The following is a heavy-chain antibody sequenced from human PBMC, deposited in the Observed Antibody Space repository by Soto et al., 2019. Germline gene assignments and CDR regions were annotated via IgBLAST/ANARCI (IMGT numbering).Heavy chain of an antibody. CDR2: IYYSGST. Sequence: SETLSLTCTVAGGSIRSSSYYWGWISQPPGKGLEWIGSIYYSGSTYYNPSLKSRVTISVDTSKNQFSLKLSSVTAADTAVYYCARQSPLCSGGSCYPPYFGYWGQGTLVTVSS. CDR3: ARQSPLCSGGSCYPPYFGY. V-gene: IGHV4-39*01. D-gene: IGHD2-15*01. J-gene: IGHJ4*02. CDR1: GGSIRSSSYY.